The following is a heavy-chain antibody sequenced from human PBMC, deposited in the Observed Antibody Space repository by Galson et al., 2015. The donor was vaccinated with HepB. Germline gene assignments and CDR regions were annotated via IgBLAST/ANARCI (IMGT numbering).Heavy chain of an antibody. CDR3: ARVSRGAFDI. J-gene: IGHJ3*02. Sequence: LSLTCTVSGGSISSSSYYWGWIRQPPGKELEWIGSIYYSGSTYYNPSLKSRVTISVDTSKNQFSLKLSSVTAADTAVYYCARVSRGAFDIWGQGTMVTVSS. CDR2: IYYSGST. V-gene: IGHV4-39*01. CDR1: GGSISSSSYY. D-gene: IGHD3-10*01.